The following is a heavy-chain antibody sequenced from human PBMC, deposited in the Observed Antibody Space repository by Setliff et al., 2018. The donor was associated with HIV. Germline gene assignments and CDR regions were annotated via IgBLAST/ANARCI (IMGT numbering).Heavy chain of an antibody. CDR2: INTNTGKS. CDR1: GYTFTAYA. Sequence: GASVKVSCKASGYTFTAYAMNWVRQAPGQGLEWMGWINTNTGKSTYAQGFTGRFVFSLDTSVSTAYLQISSLKAEDTALYYCARALYGDYGGDVNWMDPWGQGALVTVSS. J-gene: IGHJ5*02. V-gene: IGHV7-4-1*02. D-gene: IGHD4-17*01. CDR3: ARALYGDYGGDVNWMDP.